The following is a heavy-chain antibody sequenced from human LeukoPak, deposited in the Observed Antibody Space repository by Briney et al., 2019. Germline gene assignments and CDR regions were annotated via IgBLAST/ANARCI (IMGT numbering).Heavy chain of an antibody. J-gene: IGHJ4*02. CDR2: IYTSGST. Sequence: PSETLSLTCTVSGGSISSGSYYWSWIRQPAGKGLEWIGRIYTSGSTNYNPSLKSRVTISVDTSKSQFSLKLSSVTAADTAVYYCARDRYYYDSSGYHLPYYFDYWGQGTLVTVSS. CDR3: ARDRYYYDSSGYHLPYYFDY. CDR1: GGSISSGSYY. D-gene: IGHD3-22*01. V-gene: IGHV4-61*02.